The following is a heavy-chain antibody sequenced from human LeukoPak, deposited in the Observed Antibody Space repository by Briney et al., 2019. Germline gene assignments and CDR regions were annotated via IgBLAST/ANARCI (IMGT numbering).Heavy chain of an antibody. CDR3: AKDLQTFGIAVVTFDY. CDR2: IKQDGSEK. D-gene: IGHD6-19*01. J-gene: IGHJ4*02. Sequence: PGGSLRLSCAASGFTFSSYWMSWVRQAPGKGLEWVANIKQDGSEKYYVDSVKGRFTISRDNAKNSLYLQMNSLRAEDTAVYYCAKDLQTFGIAVVTFDYWGQGTLVTVSS. CDR1: GFTFSSYW. V-gene: IGHV3-7*03.